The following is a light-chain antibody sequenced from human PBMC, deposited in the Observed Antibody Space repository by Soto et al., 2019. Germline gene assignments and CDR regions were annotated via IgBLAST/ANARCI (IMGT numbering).Light chain of an antibody. Sequence: VLTQPPTASGTRGQRVTISCSGSASNIGSKSVNWYQQFPGTAPKLLIYSSIYRPSGVPARMSASKSGTSASLAISGLQSGDEADYYCAAWDDSLDEYVFGNGTKVTVL. V-gene: IGLV1-44*01. CDR1: ASNIGSKS. CDR3: AAWDDSLDEYV. J-gene: IGLJ1*01. CDR2: SSI.